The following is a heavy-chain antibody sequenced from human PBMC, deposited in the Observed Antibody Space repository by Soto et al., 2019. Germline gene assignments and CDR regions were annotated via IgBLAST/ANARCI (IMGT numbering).Heavy chain of an antibody. Sequence: EVQLLESGGGLVQPGGSLRLSCAASGFTFSSYAMSWVRQAPXXGXGWVSAMSGSGGSTYYADSVKGRFTISRDNSKNTLYLQMNNLSAEDTAVYYCAKDQGDFWSGYYIWGQGTLVTVSS. CDR2: MSGSGGST. CDR1: GFTFSSYA. D-gene: IGHD3-3*01. J-gene: IGHJ4*02. V-gene: IGHV3-23*01. CDR3: AKDQGDFWSGYYI.